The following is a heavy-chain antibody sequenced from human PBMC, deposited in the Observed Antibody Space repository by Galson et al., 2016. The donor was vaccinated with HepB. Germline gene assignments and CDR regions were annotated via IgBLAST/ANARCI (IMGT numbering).Heavy chain of an antibody. CDR1: GITFRDHY. Sequence: SLRLSCAASGITFRDHYMSWIRQAPGKGLEWISYISNTGNTIYYADSVKGRFTISRDNAKNSVFLQMNSLRAEDTAPYYCATGRNYVIVPGSFEFWGQGTMVTVSS. CDR2: ISNTGNTI. CDR3: ATGRNYVIVPGSFEF. V-gene: IGHV3-11*01. D-gene: IGHD3-16*01. J-gene: IGHJ3*01.